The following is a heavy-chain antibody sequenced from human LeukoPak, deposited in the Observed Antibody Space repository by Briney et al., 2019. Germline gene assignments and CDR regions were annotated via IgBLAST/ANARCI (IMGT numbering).Heavy chain of an antibody. CDR3: ARSHRGYCSGGSCSDGWFDP. CDR1: GYTFTSYG. V-gene: IGHV1-18*01. Sequence: ASVKVSCKASGYTFTSYGISWVRQAPGQGLEWMGWISAYNGNTNYAQKLQGRVTMTTDTSTSTAYMELRSLRSDDTAVYYCARSHRGYCSGGSCSDGWFDPWGQGTLVTVSS. CDR2: ISAYNGNT. D-gene: IGHD2-15*01. J-gene: IGHJ5*02.